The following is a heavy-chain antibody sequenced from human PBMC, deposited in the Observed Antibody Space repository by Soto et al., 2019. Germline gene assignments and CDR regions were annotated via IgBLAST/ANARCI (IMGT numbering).Heavy chain of an antibody. J-gene: IGHJ6*02. CDR3: ARNYYDSSGYWLYGMDV. CDR2: IIPIFGTA. D-gene: IGHD3-22*01. CDR1: GGTFSSYA. Sequence: SVKVSCKASGGTFSSYAISWARQAPGQGLEWMGGIIPIFGTANYAQKFQGRVTITADKSTSTAYMELSSLRSEDTAVYYCARNYYDSSGYWLYGMDVWGQGTTVTVSS. V-gene: IGHV1-69*06.